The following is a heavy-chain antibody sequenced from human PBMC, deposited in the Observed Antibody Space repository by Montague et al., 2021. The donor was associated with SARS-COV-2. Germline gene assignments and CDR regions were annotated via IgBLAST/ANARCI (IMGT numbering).Heavy chain of an antibody. D-gene: IGHD3-9*01. J-gene: IGHJ6*02. CDR1: GGSISSSSYS. Sequence: SETLSLTCTVTGGSISSSSYSWGWLRPPPGKGLVWIGSIYYSGSTYSSPSLQVRVTITVDTSKNPFSLKLSSVTAADTAVYYCARQVTGRYFDWIRYGMDDWGQGTMVTVSS. CDR2: IYYSGST. CDR3: ARQVTGRYFDWIRYGMDD. V-gene: IGHV4-39*01.